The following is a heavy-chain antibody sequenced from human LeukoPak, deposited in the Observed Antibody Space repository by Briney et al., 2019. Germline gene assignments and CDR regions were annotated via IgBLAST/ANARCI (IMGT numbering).Heavy chain of an antibody. D-gene: IGHD6-19*01. Sequence: GGSLRLSCAASGFPFSSYDMHWVRQAPGKGLEWVAFMRYDGSNKYYADSVKGRFTISRDNSKNTLYLQMNSLRPGDTAVYYCAKPDAVAGSFFFDYWGQGTLVTVSS. CDR3: AKPDAVAGSFFFDY. J-gene: IGHJ4*02. CDR1: GFPFSSYD. CDR2: MRYDGSNK. V-gene: IGHV3-30*02.